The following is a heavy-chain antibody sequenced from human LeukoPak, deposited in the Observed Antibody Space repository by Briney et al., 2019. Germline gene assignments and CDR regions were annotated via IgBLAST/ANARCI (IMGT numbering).Heavy chain of an antibody. Sequence: SETLSLTCTVAGGSISSYYWSWIRQPPWKGLEWIGYIYYSGSTNYNPSLKSRVTISVNTSKNQFSLKLSSVTAADTAVYYCARHLQHYYYDSSGSYFDYWGQGTLVTVSS. CDR3: ARHLQHYYYDSSGSYFDY. V-gene: IGHV4-59*08. D-gene: IGHD3-22*01. CDR2: IYYSGST. J-gene: IGHJ4*02. CDR1: GGSISSYY.